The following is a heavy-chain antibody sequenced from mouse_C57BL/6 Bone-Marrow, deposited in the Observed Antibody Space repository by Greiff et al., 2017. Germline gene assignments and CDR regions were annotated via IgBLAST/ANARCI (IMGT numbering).Heavy chain of an antibody. CDR2: ISSGGDYI. Sequence: EVKLVESGEGLVKPGGSLKLSCAASGFTFSSYAMSWVRPTPEKRLAWVAYISSGGDYIYYADTVKGRFTISRDNARNTLYLQMSSLKSEDTAMYYCTRGAAWFAYWGQGTLVTVSA. CDR3: TRGAAWFAY. V-gene: IGHV5-9-1*02. CDR1: GFTFSSYA. J-gene: IGHJ3*01.